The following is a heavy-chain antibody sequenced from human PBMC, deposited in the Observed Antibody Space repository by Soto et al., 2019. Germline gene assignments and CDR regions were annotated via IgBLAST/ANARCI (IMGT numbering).Heavy chain of an antibody. Sequence: PGGSLRLSCAASGFTFSSYAMYWVRQAPGKGLEWVAVISYDGTNKYYADSVKGRFTISRDNSKNTLYLQMNSLRAEDTAVYYCARDTLGYYFDYWGQGTLVTVSS. J-gene: IGHJ4*02. D-gene: IGHD3-10*01. CDR3: ARDTLGYYFDY. CDR1: GFTFSSYA. V-gene: IGHV3-30-3*01. CDR2: ISYDGTNK.